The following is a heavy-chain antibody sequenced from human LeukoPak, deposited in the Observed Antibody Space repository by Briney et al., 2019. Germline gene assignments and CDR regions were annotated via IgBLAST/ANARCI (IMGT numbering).Heavy chain of an antibody. V-gene: IGHV4-39*01. CDR3: ARATDYDFWSANKRGWFDP. J-gene: IGHJ5*02. D-gene: IGHD3-3*01. CDR1: GGSISVTTHY. CDR2: IYYSGST. Sequence: SETLSLTCTVSGGSISVTTHYWGWIRQPPGKGPEWIWSIYYSGSTYYNPSLKSRVTISVHTSKNQFSLKVRSVAAADTAVYYCARATDYDFWSANKRGWFDPWGQGTLVTVSS.